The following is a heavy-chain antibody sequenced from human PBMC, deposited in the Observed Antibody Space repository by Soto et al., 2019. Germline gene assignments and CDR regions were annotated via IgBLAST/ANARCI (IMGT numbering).Heavy chain of an antibody. CDR3: TTLGRS. V-gene: IGHV3-15*07. D-gene: IGHD3-16*01. J-gene: IGHJ5*02. Sequence: EVQLVESGGGLVKPGGSLRLSCAASGFTFSDAWMNWDRQAPGKGLEWVGHVKTKTDGGTTDYAAFVNGRFTISRDDSTITLFLHMTNVKMGDTAMYYCTTLGRSWGQGTLVTVAS. CDR2: VKTKTDGGTT. CDR1: GFTFSDAW.